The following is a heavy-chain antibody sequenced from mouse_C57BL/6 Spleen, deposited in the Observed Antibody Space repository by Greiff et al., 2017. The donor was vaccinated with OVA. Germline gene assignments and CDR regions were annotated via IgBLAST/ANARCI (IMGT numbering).Heavy chain of an antibody. CDR1: GFTFSDYG. CDR2: ISSGSSTI. CDR3: ARERITTVVAYYFDY. Sequence: DVKLVESGGGLVKPGGSLKLSCAASGFTFSDYGMHWVRQAPEKGLEWVAYISSGSSTIYYADTVKGRFTISRDNAKNTLFLQMTSLRSEDTAMYYCARERITTVVAYYFDYWGQGTTLTVSS. D-gene: IGHD1-1*01. V-gene: IGHV5-17*01. J-gene: IGHJ2*01.